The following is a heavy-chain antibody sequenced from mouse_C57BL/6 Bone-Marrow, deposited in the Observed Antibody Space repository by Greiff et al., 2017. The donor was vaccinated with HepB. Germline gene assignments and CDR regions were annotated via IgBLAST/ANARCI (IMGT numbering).Heavy chain of an antibody. J-gene: IGHJ3*01. V-gene: IGHV6-3*01. CDR1: GFTFSNYW. CDR2: IRFKTDNYAT. Sequence: EVKLMESGGGLVQPGGSMKLSCVASGFTFSNYWMNWVRQSPEKGLEWVAQIRFKTDNYATHYAESVKGRFTISRDDCKSSVYLQMNSLRAKDTGIYYCTENCEEGAYWGQGTLVTVSA. CDR3: TENCEEGAY.